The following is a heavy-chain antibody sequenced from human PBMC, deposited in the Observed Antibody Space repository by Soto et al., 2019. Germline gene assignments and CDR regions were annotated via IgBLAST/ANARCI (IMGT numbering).Heavy chain of an antibody. V-gene: IGHV1-69*13. CDR2: IIPIFGTA. J-gene: IGHJ3*02. Sequence: GASVKVSCKASGGTFSSYAISWVRQAPGQGLEWMGGIIPIFGTANYAQKFQGRVTITADESTSTAHMELSSLRSEDTAVYYCARGYEFSSGYLGNDAFDIWGQGTMVTVSS. D-gene: IGHD3-22*01. CDR1: GGTFSSYA. CDR3: ARGYEFSSGYLGNDAFDI.